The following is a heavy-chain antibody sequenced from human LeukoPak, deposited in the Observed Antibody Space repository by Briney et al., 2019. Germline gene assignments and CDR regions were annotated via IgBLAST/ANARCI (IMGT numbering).Heavy chain of an antibody. J-gene: IGHJ4*02. CDR3: AKGRVRGVINYGYDS. D-gene: IGHD3-10*01. CDR1: GFTFDDYG. CDR2: INWNGGST. V-gene: IGHV3-20*04. Sequence: PGGSLRLSCAASGFTFDDYGMSWVRQAPGKGLEWVSGINWNGGSTGYADSVKGRFTISRDNSKNTLYLQMNSLRAEDTAVYYCAKGRVRGVINYGYDSWGQGTLVTVSS.